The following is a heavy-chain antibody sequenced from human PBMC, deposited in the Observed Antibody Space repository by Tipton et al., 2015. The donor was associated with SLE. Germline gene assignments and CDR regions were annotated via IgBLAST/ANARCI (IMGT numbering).Heavy chain of an antibody. Sequence: TLSLTCAVYGGSFSGYYWSWIRQPPGKGLEWIGEINHSGSTNYNPSLKSRVTISVDTSKNQFSLKLSSVTAADTAVYYCATGCDFQTGWFQHWGQGTLVTVSS. V-gene: IGHV4-34*01. J-gene: IGHJ1*01. CDR1: GGSFSGYY. CDR2: INHSGST. CDR3: ATGCDFQTGWFQH. D-gene: IGHD3-3*01.